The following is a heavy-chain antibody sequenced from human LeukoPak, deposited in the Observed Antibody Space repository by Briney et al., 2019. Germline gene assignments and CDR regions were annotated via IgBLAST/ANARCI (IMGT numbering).Heavy chain of an antibody. J-gene: IGHJ4*02. CDR3: VRTNPWDLTYYFDY. CDR2: IYYSGST. Sequence: PSETLSLTCTVSGGSISSSSYYWGWIRQPPGKGLEWIESIYYSGSTYYNPSLKSRVTISVDTSKNQFSLRLTSVTAADTAVYYCVRTNPWDLTYYFDYWGQGTLVTVSS. CDR1: GGSISSSSYY. D-gene: IGHD1-14*01. V-gene: IGHV4-39*07.